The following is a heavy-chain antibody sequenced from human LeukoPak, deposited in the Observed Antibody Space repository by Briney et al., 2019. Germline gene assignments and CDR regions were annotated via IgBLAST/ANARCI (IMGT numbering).Heavy chain of an antibody. Sequence: ASVNVSCKVSGYSLTELSMHWVRQAPGKGLEWMGGFDPEDGETIYAQKFQGRVTMTEDTSTDTAYMELSSLRSDDTAVYHCARGTKDPVVAATGRFDPWGQGTLVTVSS. D-gene: IGHD2-15*01. J-gene: IGHJ5*02. CDR2: FDPEDGET. V-gene: IGHV1-24*01. CDR3: ARGTKDPVVAATGRFDP. CDR1: GYSLTELS.